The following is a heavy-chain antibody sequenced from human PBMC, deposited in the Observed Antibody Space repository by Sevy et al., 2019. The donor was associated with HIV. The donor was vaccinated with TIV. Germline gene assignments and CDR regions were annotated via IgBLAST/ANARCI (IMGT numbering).Heavy chain of an antibody. CDR1: GFNLNDYW. J-gene: IGHJ4*02. D-gene: IGHD6-6*01. CDR2: INQDGSTK. Sequence: GGSLRLSCTASGFNLNDYWMNWVRQAPGKGLEWVANINQDGSTKYYVDSAKGRFTISRDNAKNSLYLQMNSLRADDTAVYYCARDSPPYTSTFSSSYVWGQGTLVTVSS. V-gene: IGHV3-7*03. CDR3: ARDSPPYTSTFSSSYV.